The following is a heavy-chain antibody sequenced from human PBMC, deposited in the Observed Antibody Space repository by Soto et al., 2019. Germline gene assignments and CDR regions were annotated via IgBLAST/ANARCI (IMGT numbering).Heavy chain of an antibody. CDR2: IDNDGSAT. J-gene: IGHJ4*02. CDR1: GFTFNIYW. Sequence: EVQLVESGGGLVQPGGSLRLSCVASGFTFNIYWMHWVRQVPGKGLEWVSRIDNDGSATTYADSVKGRFTISRDNAKNTLFLQMNTLRVDDTAVYYCARDNWNSYWGQGTLVTVSS. CDR3: ARDNWNSY. V-gene: IGHV3-74*01. D-gene: IGHD1-1*01.